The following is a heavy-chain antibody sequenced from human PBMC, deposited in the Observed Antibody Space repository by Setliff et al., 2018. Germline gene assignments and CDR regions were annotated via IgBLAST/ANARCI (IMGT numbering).Heavy chain of an antibody. Sequence: SETLSLTCAVYGGSFSGYYWSWIRQPPGKGLEWIGEINHTGSTNYSPSLKSRVTISIDSSKNQMSLRMTSVTAADTAVYYCARCRYFESSSYYFPFDYWGLGTLVTVSS. D-gene: IGHD3-22*01. CDR2: INHTGST. V-gene: IGHV4-34*01. CDR1: GGSFSGYY. CDR3: ARCRYFESSSYYFPFDY. J-gene: IGHJ4*02.